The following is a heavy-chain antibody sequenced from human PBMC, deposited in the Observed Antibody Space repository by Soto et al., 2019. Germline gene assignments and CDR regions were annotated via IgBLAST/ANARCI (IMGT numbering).Heavy chain of an antibody. CDR1: GYNFKNYA. V-gene: IGHV1-3*01. D-gene: IGHD3-3*01. CDR3: VRDDRAISGVVTRAY. Sequence: QVQLVQSGAELKRPGASVRVSCKASGYNFKNYAIHWVRQAPGQRLEWMGWSNEGSGNSRYSQKFQGRVSITRDTSANTVYMDLSSLKSEDTATYYWVRDDRAISGVVTRAYWGPGTLVTVSS. CDR2: SNEGSGNS. J-gene: IGHJ4*01.